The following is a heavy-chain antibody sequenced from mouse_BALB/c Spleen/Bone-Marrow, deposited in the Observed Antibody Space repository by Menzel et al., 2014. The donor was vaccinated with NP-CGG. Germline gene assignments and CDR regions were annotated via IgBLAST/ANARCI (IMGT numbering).Heavy chain of an antibody. CDR3: TRKYGKGGDF. J-gene: IGHJ2*01. D-gene: IGHD2-10*02. Sequence: VQLQESGAELVRPGASVKLSCKASGYTFTGYWMNWVKQRPGQGLEWIGMIDPSDSETHYNQMFRDKATLTVDKSSSTAYMQLSSLTSEDSAVYYCTRKYGKGGDFWGQGTTLTVSS. CDR1: GYTFTGYW. V-gene: IGHV1-61*01. CDR2: IDPSDSET.